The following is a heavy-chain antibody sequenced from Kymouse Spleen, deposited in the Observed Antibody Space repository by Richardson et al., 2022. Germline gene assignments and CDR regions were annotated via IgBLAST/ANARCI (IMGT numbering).Heavy chain of an antibody. CDR1: GYTFTSYG. CDR3: ARDAPDYYGSGSYPLYYYYYYGMDV. J-gene: IGHJ6*02. Sequence: QVQLVQSGAEVKKPGASVKVSCKASGYTFTSYGISWVRQAPGQGLEWMGWISAYNGNTNYAQKLQGRVTMTTDTSTSTAYMELRSLRSDDTAVYYCARDAPDYYGSGSYPLYYYYYYGMDVWGQGTTVTVSS. CDR2: ISAYNGNT. V-gene: IGHV1-18*01. D-gene: IGHD3-10*01.